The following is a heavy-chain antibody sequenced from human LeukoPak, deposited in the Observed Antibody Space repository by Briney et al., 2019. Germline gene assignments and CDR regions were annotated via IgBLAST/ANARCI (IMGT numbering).Heavy chain of an antibody. CDR3: ARKGPLNSWNYFDY. CDR2: IIPIFGTA. CDR1: GGTFSSYT. D-gene: IGHD3-3*01. J-gene: IGHJ4*02. V-gene: IGHV1-69*05. Sequence: AASVKVSCKASGGTFSSYTISWVRQAPGQGVEWMGGIIPIFGTANYAQKFQGRVTITTDEDTSTAYMELSSLRSEDTAVYYCARKGPLNSWNYFDYWGPRTLVTVSS.